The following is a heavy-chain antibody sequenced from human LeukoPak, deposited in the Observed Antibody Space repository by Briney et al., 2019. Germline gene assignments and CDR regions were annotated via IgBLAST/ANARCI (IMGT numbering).Heavy chain of an antibody. CDR2: IKQDGSEK. CDR1: RFPFSSHW. V-gene: IGHV3-7*01. CDR3: AREGYQFLSNNYYYYIDV. Sequence: GGSLRLSCAASRFPFSSHWMSWVRQAPGKGLEWVGNIKQDGSEKHYVDSVKGRFTISRDNAKNSLYLQMNGLRAEDTAVYYCAREGYQFLSNNYYYYIDVWGKGTTVTVSS. D-gene: IGHD2-2*01. J-gene: IGHJ6*03.